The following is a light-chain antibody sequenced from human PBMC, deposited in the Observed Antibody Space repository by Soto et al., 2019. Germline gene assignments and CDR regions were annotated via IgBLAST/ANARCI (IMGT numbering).Light chain of an antibody. CDR2: DAS. CDR1: QSISSW. J-gene: IGKJ1*01. CDR3: HHYNTIPWT. V-gene: IGKV1-5*01. Sequence: DIQMTQSPSTLSASVGDLFTITCRASQSISSWLAWYQQKPGKAPKLLIYDASSLESGVPSRFSGGGSGTEFTLTISSLQPDDFATYYCHHYNTIPWTFGQGTKVDIK.